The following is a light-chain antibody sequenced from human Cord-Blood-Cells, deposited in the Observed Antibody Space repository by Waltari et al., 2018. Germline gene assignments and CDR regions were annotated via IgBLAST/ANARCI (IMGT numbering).Light chain of an antibody. CDR2: AAS. CDR3: QQYYSYPRT. J-gene: IGKJ3*01. Sequence: MTQSPSSFSASTGDRVTITCRASQGISSYLAWYQQKPGKAPKLLIYAASTLQSGVPSRFSGSGSGTEFTLTISCLQSEDFATYYCQQYYSYPRTFGPGTKVDIK. CDR1: QGISSY. V-gene: IGKV1-8*01.